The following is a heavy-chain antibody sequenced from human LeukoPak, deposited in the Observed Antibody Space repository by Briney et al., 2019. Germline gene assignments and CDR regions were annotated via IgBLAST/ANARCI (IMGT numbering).Heavy chain of an antibody. CDR3: ARGGIGWDSSGWYLYYFDY. Sequence: SETLSLTCAVYGGSFSGYYWSWIRQPPGKGLEWIGEINHSGSTNYNPCLKSRVTISVDTSKNQFSLKLSSVTAADTAVYYCARGGIGWDSSGWYLYYFDYWGQGTLVTVSS. J-gene: IGHJ4*02. CDR2: INHSGST. CDR1: GGSFSGYY. V-gene: IGHV4-34*01. D-gene: IGHD6-19*01.